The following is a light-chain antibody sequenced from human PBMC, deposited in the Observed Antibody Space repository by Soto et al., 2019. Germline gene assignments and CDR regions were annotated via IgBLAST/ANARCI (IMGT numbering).Light chain of an antibody. V-gene: IGKV1-8*01. J-gene: IGKJ2*01. Sequence: AIRMTQSPSSLSASIGDRVTITCRASHVVSNYLAWYQQKPGKAPKALIYAASFLQSGVPSRFSGSGSGTDFSLTISFLQSEEFATYYCQHYYSYPDTFGQGTTLQMK. CDR3: QHYYSYPDT. CDR2: AAS. CDR1: HVVSNY.